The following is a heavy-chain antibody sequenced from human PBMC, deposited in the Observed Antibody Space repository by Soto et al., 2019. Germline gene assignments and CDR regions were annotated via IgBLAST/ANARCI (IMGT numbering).Heavy chain of an antibody. J-gene: IGHJ4*02. D-gene: IGHD4-17*01. CDR2: IYSDGRT. V-gene: IGHV3-66*01. CDR1: GFTVSSNY. Sequence: EVQLVESGGGLVQPGGSLRLSCAASGFTVSSNYMSWVRQAPGKGLEWVSVIYSDGRTYYADSVKGRFTISRDSSKSTLYLQMNSLRAEDTAVYYCARDRYGGDYVTDYWGQGTLVTVSS. CDR3: ARDRYGGDYVTDY.